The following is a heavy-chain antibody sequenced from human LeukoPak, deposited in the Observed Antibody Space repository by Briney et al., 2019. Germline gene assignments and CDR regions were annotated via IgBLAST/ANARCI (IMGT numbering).Heavy chain of an antibody. CDR1: GLYFTRYG. J-gene: IGHJ4*02. Sequence: PGGSLRLSCAASGLYFTRYGMNWVRQAPGKGLEWVSYISDSGILYADSVKGRFTISRDNARNSLYLQMNSLRAEDRAVYYCARDRGWHGFGEPRGKDYWGQGTLVTVSS. CDR3: ARDRGWHGFGEPRGKDY. CDR2: ISDSGI. V-gene: IGHV3-48*01. D-gene: IGHD3-10*01.